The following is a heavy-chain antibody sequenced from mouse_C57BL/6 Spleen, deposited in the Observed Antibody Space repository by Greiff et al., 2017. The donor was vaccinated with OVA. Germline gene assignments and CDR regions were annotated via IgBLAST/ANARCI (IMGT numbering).Heavy chain of an antibody. CDR2: ISDGGSYT. CDR1: GFTFSSYA. D-gene: IGHD2-4*01. J-gene: IGHJ4*01. Sequence: EVMLMESGGGLVKPGGSLKLSCAASGFTFSSYAMSWVRQTPEKRLEWVATISDGGSYTYYPDNVKGRFTISRDNAKNNLYLQMSHLKSEDTAMYYCARDNYYDYPYAMDYWGQGTSVTVSS. V-gene: IGHV5-4*01. CDR3: ARDNYYDYPYAMDY.